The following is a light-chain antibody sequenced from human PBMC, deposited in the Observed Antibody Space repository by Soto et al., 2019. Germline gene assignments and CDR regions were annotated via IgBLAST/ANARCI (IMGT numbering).Light chain of an antibody. CDR3: QQRSNRIT. CDR2: DIS. J-gene: IGKJ5*01. CDR1: QSVSSSY. Sequence: EIVFTQAPGTLSLSPGERATLSCRASQSVSSSYLAWYQQKPGQAPRLLIYDISTRAAAIPARFSGSGSGTDFTLTVSSLEPEDFALYYCQQRSNRITFGQGTRLEI. V-gene: IGKV3D-20*02.